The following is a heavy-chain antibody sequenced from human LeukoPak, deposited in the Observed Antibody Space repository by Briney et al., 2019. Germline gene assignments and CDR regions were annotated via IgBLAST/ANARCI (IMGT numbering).Heavy chain of an antibody. Sequence: SETLSLTCTVSGGSTSSHFWTWIRQPPGKGLEWLGYVYNTGSTNYNPSLQSRVTMTLDASKNQFYLKLTSVTAADTAVYFCARRIYSGTVRHLLYSFMDVWGKGTTVIVS. J-gene: IGHJ6*03. CDR1: GGSTSSHF. CDR2: VYNTGST. CDR3: ARRIYSGTVRHLLYSFMDV. V-gene: IGHV4-59*08. D-gene: IGHD2-21*01.